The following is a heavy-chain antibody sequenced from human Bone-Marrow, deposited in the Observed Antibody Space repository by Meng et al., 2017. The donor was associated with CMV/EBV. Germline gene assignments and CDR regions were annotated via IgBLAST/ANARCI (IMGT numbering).Heavy chain of an antibody. Sequence: EVQLLESGGCLVQPGGSLRLSCAASGFTFKNYAMTWVRQAPGKGLEWVSSLSASGVTTYYADSVKGRFTISRDSSKNTLYLQMSNLRAEDTALYYCAKSPGYRNYLESWGQGTLVTVSS. D-gene: IGHD4-11*01. J-gene: IGHJ5*02. CDR2: LSASGVTT. CDR1: GFTFKNYA. CDR3: AKSPGYRNYLES. V-gene: IGHV3-23*01.